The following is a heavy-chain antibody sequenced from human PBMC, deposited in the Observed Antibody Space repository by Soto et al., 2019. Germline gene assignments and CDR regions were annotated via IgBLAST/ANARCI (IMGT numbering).Heavy chain of an antibody. Sequence: QLQLVQSGAEVKKPGSSVKVSCKASGGTFSSYAVSWVRQAPRQWLEWMGGIIPISGTANYAQKFQGRVTITADESTSTAYMELSSLKSEDTAVYYCARSQGSSTSLEIYYYYYYGMDVWGQGTTVTVSS. CDR3: ARSQGSSTSLEIYYYYYYGMDV. V-gene: IGHV1-69*01. CDR1: GGTFSSYA. J-gene: IGHJ6*02. D-gene: IGHD2-2*01. CDR2: IIPISGTA.